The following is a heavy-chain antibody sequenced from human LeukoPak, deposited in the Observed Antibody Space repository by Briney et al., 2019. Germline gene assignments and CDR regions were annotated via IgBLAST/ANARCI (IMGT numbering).Heavy chain of an antibody. CDR3: ARSQQLVRAFDI. J-gene: IGHJ3*02. Sequence: SETLSLTCAVSGGSISSSNRWSWVRQPPGKGLEWIGEIYHSGSTNYNPSLKSRVTISVDKSKNQFSLKLSSVTAADTAVYYCARSQQLVRAFDIWGQGTMVTVSS. CDR2: IYHSGST. CDR1: GGSISSSNR. V-gene: IGHV4-4*02. D-gene: IGHD6-13*01.